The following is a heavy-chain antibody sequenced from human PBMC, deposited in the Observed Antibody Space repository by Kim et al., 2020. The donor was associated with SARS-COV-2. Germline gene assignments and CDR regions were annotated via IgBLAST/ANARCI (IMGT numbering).Heavy chain of an antibody. CDR3: AKDRSIQVWPRVCYVMDV. CDR1: GFTFSSYG. V-gene: IGHV3-30*18. J-gene: IGHJ6*02. CDR2: ISYDGSNK. D-gene: IGHD5-18*01. Sequence: GGSLRLSCVASGFTFSSYGMHWVRQAPGKGLEWVAVISYDGSNKYYADSVKGRFTISRDNSKNTLYLQMNSLRAEDTAVYYCAKDRSIQVWPRVCYVMDVWGRGPTVTVSS.